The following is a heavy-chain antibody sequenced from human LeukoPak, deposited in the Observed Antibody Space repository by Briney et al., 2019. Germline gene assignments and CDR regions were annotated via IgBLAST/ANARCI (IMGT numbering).Heavy chain of an antibody. Sequence: GGSLRLSCAASGFTFSSYWMTWVSQAPGKGLEWVAYIKQDGSEKSYVDSLKGRFTISRDNSKNTLYLQMNSLRAEDTAIYYCAKGSDRYSSGSAVDYWGQGSLVTVSS. J-gene: IGHJ4*02. V-gene: IGHV3-7*03. CDR3: AKGSDRYSSGSAVDY. D-gene: IGHD6-19*01. CDR2: IKQDGSEK. CDR1: GFTFSSYW.